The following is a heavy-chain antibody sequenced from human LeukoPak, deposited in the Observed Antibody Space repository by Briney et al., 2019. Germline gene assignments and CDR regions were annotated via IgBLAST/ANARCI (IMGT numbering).Heavy chain of an antibody. CDR3: ARQAALLWFARDAFDI. J-gene: IGHJ3*02. CDR1: GGSFSGYY. Sequence: PSETLSLTCAVYGGSFSGYYWSWIRQPPGKGLEWIGEINHSGSTNYNPSLKSRVTISVDTSKNQFSLKLSSVTAADTAVYYCARQAALLWFARDAFDIWGQGTMVTVSS. D-gene: IGHD3-10*01. CDR2: INHSGST. V-gene: IGHV4-34*01.